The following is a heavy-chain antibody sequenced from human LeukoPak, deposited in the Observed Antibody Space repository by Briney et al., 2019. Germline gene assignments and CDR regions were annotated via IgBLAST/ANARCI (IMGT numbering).Heavy chain of an antibody. CDR1: GFTFSDYY. Sequence: PGGSLRLSCAASGFTFSDYYRSWIRQAPGKGLEWVSCISSSGSTIYYADSVKGRFTISRDNAKNSLYMQMNSLRAEDTAVYYCARGTHYDFRRRHDAFDIWGQGTMVTVSS. D-gene: IGHD3-3*01. J-gene: IGHJ3*02. CDR3: ARGTHYDFRRRHDAFDI. V-gene: IGHV3-11*04. CDR2: ISSSGSTI.